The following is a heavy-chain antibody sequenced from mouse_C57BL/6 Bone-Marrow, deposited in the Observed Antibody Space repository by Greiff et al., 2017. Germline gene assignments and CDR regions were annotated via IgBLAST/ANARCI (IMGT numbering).Heavy chain of an antibody. V-gene: IGHV5-16*01. J-gene: IGHJ2*01. CDR2: INYDGSST. D-gene: IGHD1-2*01. CDR1: GFTFSDYY. CDR3: ARDRGYFFYFDY. Sequence: EVQLVESEGGLVQPGSSMKLSCTASGFTFSDYYMAWVRQVPDKGLEWVANINYDGSSTYYLDSLKSRFIISRDNAKNILYLQMSSLKSEDTATYYCARDRGYFFYFDYWGQGTTLTVSS.